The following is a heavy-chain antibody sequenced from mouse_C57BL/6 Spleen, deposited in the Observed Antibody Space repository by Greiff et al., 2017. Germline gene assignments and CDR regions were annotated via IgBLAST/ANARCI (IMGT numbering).Heavy chain of an antibody. CDR2: IYPRSGNT. CDR1: GYTFTSYG. CDR3: ASPHYYGSSYNYAMDY. D-gene: IGHD1-1*01. J-gene: IGHJ4*01. Sequence: VQLQQSGAELARPGASVKLSCKASGYTFTSYGISWVKQRTGQGLEWIGEIYPRSGNTYYNEKFKGKATLTADKSSSTAYMELRSLTSEDSAVYFCASPHYYGSSYNYAMDYWGQGTSVTVSS. V-gene: IGHV1-81*01.